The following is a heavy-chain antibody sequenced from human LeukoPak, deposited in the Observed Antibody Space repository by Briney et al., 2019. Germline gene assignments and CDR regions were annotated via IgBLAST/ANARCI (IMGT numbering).Heavy chain of an antibody. J-gene: IGHJ4*02. V-gene: IGHV3-30-3*01. CDR2: TSYDGSNK. CDR1: GFTFSSYA. D-gene: IGHD6-19*01. Sequence: PGRSLRLSCAASGFTFSSYAMHWVRQAPGKGLEWVAVTSYDGSNKYYADSVKGRFTISRDNSKNTLYLQMNSLRAEDTAVYYCARDRTPPRIAVAGTIDYWGQGTLVTVSS. CDR3: ARDRTPPRIAVAGTIDY.